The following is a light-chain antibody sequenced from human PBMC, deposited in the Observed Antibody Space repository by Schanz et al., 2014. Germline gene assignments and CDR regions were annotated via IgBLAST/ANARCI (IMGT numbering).Light chain of an antibody. J-gene: IGLJ3*02. V-gene: IGLV1-44*01. CDR1: SSNIVSNT. CDR2: SNN. Sequence: QSVLTQPPSASGTPGQRVTISCSGSSSNIVSNTVNWYQHLPGTAPKLFIHSNNQRPSGVPDRFSGYKSGTSASLAISGLQSEDEADYYCAAWDDSLNGWVFGGGTKLTVL. CDR3: AAWDDSLNGWV.